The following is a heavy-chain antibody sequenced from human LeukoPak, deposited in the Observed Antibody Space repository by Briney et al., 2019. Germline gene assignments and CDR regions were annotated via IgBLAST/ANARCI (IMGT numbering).Heavy chain of an antibody. CDR2: ISSSSSTI. V-gene: IGHV3-48*04. J-gene: IGHJ4*02. D-gene: IGHD6-19*01. CDR1: GFPFSTFS. Sequence: GGSRRLSLAASGFPFSTFSMNWVRRAPGKGLGWVPYISSSSSTIYYADSVKGRFTISRDNAKNSLYLQMNSLRAEDTAVYYCAREVYSSGWGGRRDFDYWGQGTLVTVSS. CDR3: AREVYSSGWGGRRDFDY.